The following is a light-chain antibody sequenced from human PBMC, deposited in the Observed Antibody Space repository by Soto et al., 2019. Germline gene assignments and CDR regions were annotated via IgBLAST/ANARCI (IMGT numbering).Light chain of an antibody. J-gene: IGKJ1*01. V-gene: IGKV1-39*01. CDR1: QSISSY. CDR2: DAS. Sequence: IQLTQSPSPLSAAVGDISTITCRASQSISSYLNWYQQKPGKAPELLIYDASTLEGGVPSRFSGSGSGTEFSLTITSLQPDDFATFYCQQYCSFSRTFGQGTKVDI. CDR3: QQYCSFSRT.